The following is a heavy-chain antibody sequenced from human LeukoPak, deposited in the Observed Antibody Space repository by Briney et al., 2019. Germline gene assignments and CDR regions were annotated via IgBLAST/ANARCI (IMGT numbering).Heavy chain of an antibody. V-gene: IGHV3-64*01. D-gene: IGHD2-2*01. CDR2: ISPDGSNT. J-gene: IGHJ4*02. Sequence: PWGSLRLSCAASGFLFSSYSMHWVRPAPGKGLEYVSVISPDGSNTYYTNSVKGRFTISRDNSKNTLYLQMGSLRDEDMAVYYCAREQPAGSTDYWGQGTLVTVSS. CDR3: AREQPAGSTDY. CDR1: GFLFSSYS.